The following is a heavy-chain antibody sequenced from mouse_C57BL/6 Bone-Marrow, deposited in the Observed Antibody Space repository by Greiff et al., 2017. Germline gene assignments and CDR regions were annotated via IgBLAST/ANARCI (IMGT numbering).Heavy chain of an antibody. CDR3: ARFYYDYDWGFYAMDY. CDR2: IDPSDSYT. D-gene: IGHD2-4*01. J-gene: IGHJ4*01. Sequence: QVQLQQPGAELVMPGASVKLSCKASGYTFTSYWLHWVKQRPGQGLEWIGEIDPSDSYTNYNQTFKGKSTLTVDKSSSTAYMQLSSLTSEDSAVYYCARFYYDYDWGFYAMDYWGQGTSVTVSS. V-gene: IGHV1-69*01. CDR1: GYTFTSYW.